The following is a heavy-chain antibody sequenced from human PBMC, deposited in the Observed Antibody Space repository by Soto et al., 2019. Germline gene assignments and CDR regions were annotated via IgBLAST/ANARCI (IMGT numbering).Heavy chain of an antibody. CDR2: ISAYNGNT. CDR1: GYTLTSYG. J-gene: IGHJ6*02. D-gene: IGHD6-13*01. Sequence: QVQLVQSGAEVKKPGASVKVSCKASGYTLTSYGISWVRQAPGQGLEWMGWISAYNGNTNYAQKLQGRVTMTTDNSTSTAYMELRSLRSDDTAVYYCARGPEGYSSSLGYYCMDVWGQGTTVTVSS. CDR3: ARGPEGYSSSLGYYCMDV. V-gene: IGHV1-18*04.